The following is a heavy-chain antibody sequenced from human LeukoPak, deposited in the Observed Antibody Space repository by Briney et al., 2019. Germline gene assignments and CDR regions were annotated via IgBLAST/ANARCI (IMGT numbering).Heavy chain of an antibody. CDR1: GFTFSSYG. D-gene: IGHD6-13*01. CDR3: ANLIIPGYSSSWYRGDFDY. J-gene: IGHJ4*02. V-gene: IGHV3-30*02. Sequence: GGSLRLSCAASGFTFSSYGMHWVRQAPGKGLEWVAFIRYDGSNKYYADSVKGRFTISRDNSKNTLYLQMNSLRAEDTAVYYCANLIIPGYSSSWYRGDFDYWGQGTLVTVSS. CDR2: IRYDGSNK.